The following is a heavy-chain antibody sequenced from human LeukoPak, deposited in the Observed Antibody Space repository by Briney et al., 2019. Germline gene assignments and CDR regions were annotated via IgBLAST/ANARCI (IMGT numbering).Heavy chain of an antibody. J-gene: IGHJ4*02. CDR3: ARVVGASGEVSY. D-gene: IGHD1-26*01. Sequence: KPSETLSLTCAVSGGSISSGGYSWSWIRQPPGKGLEWNGYICHSGSTYYNPSLKSRVTISVDRSKNQFSLKLSSVTAADTAVYYCARVVGASGEVSYWGQGTLVTVSS. CDR2: ICHSGST. CDR1: GGSISSGGYS. V-gene: IGHV4-30-2*01.